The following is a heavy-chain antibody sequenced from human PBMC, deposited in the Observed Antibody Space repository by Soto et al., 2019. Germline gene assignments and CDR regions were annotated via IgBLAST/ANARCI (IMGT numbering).Heavy chain of an antibody. Sequence: GGSLRLSCAASGFTLRSYWMSWVRQAPGKGLEWLATIKTDASEKKYVDSVKGRFTVSRDNAKNSLYLQMDSLRAEDTAVYYCASDSGYGSGSSVNHYLECWGRGTLVTVSS. CDR1: GFTLRSYW. J-gene: IGHJ4*01. CDR2: IKTDASEK. D-gene: IGHD3-10*01. V-gene: IGHV3-7*01. CDR3: ASDSGYGSGSSVNHYLEC.